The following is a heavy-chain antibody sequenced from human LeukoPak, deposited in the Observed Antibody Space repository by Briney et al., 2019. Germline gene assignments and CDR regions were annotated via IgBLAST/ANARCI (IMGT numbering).Heavy chain of an antibody. D-gene: IGHD3-22*01. V-gene: IGHV4-59*01. CDR1: GGSISSYY. CDR2: ICYSGST. Sequence: PSETLSLTCTVSGGSISSYYWSWIRQAPGKGLEWIGYICYSGSTNYNPSLKSRVTISVDTSKNQFSLKLSSVTAADTAVYYCARAPNYYDSSGYFYYFDYWGQGTLVTVSS. CDR3: ARAPNYYDSSGYFYYFDY. J-gene: IGHJ4*02.